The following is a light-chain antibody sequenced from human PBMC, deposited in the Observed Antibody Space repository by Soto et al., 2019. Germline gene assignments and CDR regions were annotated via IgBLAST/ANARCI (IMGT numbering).Light chain of an antibody. CDR2: AAS. CDR3: QQLNSYPRT. J-gene: IGKJ2*01. CDR1: QGISSY. Sequence: DIQLTQSPSFLSASVGDRVTITCRASQGISSYLAWYQQKPGKAPKLLIYAASTLQSGVPSRFSGSGSGTAFTLTIRSLQPEDFATYYCQQLNSYPRTFGQGTKLEIK. V-gene: IGKV1-9*01.